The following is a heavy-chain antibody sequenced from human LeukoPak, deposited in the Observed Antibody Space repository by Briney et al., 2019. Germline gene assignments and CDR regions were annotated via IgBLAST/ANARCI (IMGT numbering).Heavy chain of an antibody. J-gene: IGHJ6*02. CDR3: ARDWLNYGSPYYSMDV. D-gene: IGHD4-17*01. Sequence: GGSLRLSCAASGFIVSNNYMTWVRQAPGKGLEWVSNIYSGGSTYYADSVKGRFTVSRDDSKNTLYLQMDSLRAEDTAVYYCARDWLNYGSPYYSMDVWGQGTTVTVSS. V-gene: IGHV3-53*01. CDR2: IYSGGST. CDR1: GFIVSNNY.